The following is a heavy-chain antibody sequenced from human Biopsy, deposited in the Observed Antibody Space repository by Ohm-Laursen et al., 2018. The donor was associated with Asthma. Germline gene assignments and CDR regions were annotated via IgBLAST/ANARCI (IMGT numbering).Heavy chain of an antibody. CDR3: ARKAGSCISRACYSLDF. CDR1: GGTFNTYV. D-gene: IGHD2-15*01. J-gene: IGHJ4*02. CDR2: INSVFGTT. Sequence: PSVKASCTSPGGTFNTYVIGWGRQAPGQGLEWMGGINSVFGTTTYPQKFQDRVTITADDSPSTVYMELSSLRSEDTAVYYCARKAGSCISRACYSLDFWGQGTLVTVSS. V-gene: IGHV1-69*13.